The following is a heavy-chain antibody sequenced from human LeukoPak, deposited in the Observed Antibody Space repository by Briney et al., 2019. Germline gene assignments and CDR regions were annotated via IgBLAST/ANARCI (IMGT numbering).Heavy chain of an antibody. CDR3: ARDALITMIVVGPIDY. V-gene: IGHV3-30-3*01. CDR2: ISYDGSNK. CDR1: GFTFSSYA. Sequence: VQPGRSLRLSCAASGFTFSSYAMHWVRQAPGKGLEWVAVISYDGSNKYYADSVKGRFTISRYNSKNTLYLQMNSLRAEDTAVYYCARDALITMIVVGPIDYWGQGTLVTVSS. J-gene: IGHJ4*02. D-gene: IGHD3-22*01.